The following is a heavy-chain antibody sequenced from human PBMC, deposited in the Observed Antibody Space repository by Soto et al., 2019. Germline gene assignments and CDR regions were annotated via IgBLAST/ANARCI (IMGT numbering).Heavy chain of an antibody. V-gene: IGHV4-59*01. CDR1: GGSISSYY. D-gene: IGHD3-10*01. J-gene: IGHJ5*02. Sequence: LSLTCTVSGGSISSYYWSWIRQPPGKGLEWIGYIYYSGSTNYNPSLKSRVTISVDTSKNQFSLKLSSVIAADTAVYYCARAGGYYYGSGSYYNEYNWFDPWGQGTLVTVSS. CDR3: ARAGGYYYGSGSYYNEYNWFDP. CDR2: IYYSGST.